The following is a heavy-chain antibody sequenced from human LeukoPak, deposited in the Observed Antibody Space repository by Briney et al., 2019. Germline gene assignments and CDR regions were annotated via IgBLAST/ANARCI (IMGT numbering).Heavy chain of an antibody. V-gene: IGHV4-39*07. J-gene: IGHJ6*02. CDR1: GGSISSYY. CDR2: IYYSGST. Sequence: SETLSLTCTVSGGSISSYYWGWIRQPPGKGLEWIGSIYYSGSTYYNPSFKSRVTISVDTSKNQFSLKLSSVTAADTAVYYCARNLWFGELGVDYYGMDVWGQGTTVTVSS. D-gene: IGHD3-10*01. CDR3: ARNLWFGELGVDYYGMDV.